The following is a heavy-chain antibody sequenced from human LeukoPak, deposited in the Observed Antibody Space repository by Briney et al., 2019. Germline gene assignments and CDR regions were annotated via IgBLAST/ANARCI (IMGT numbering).Heavy chain of an antibody. CDR1: GFTFSSYW. D-gene: IGHD4-17*01. CDR3: ARDHSGDPGNY. CDR2: ISSSSSYI. Sequence: GGSLRLSCAASGFTFSSYWMNWVRQAPGKGLEWVSSISSSSSYIYYADSVKGRFTISRDNAKNSLYLQMNSLRAEDTAVYYCARDHSGDPGNYWGQGTLVTVSS. V-gene: IGHV3-21*01. J-gene: IGHJ4*02.